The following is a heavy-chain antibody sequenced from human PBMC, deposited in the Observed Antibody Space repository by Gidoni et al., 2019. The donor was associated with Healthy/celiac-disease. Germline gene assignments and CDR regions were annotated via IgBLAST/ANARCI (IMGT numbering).Heavy chain of an antibody. D-gene: IGHD6-6*01. Sequence: QVQLQESGPGLVKPSQTLSLTCTVSGGSISSGSYYWSWIRQPAGKGLEWIGRIYTSGSTNYNPSLKSRVTISVDTSKNQFSLKLSSVTAADTAVYYCARMRIAALPPGKYYFDYWGQGTLVTVSS. J-gene: IGHJ4*02. CDR1: GGSISSGSYY. CDR2: IYTSGST. V-gene: IGHV4-61*02. CDR3: ARMRIAALPPGKYYFDY.